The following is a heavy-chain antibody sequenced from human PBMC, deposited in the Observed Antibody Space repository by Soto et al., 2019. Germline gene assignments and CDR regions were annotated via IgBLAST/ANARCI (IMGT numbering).Heavy chain of an antibody. CDR1: GYTFSNYG. V-gene: IGHV1-18*01. D-gene: IGHD4-17*01. CDR3: ARDDYGDYVAYFQH. J-gene: IGHJ1*01. CDR2: ISGYNGNT. Sequence: QVQLVQSGAEVKKPGASVKVSCKASGYTFSNYGISWVRQAPGQGLEWMGWISGYNGNTNYAQKLQGRVTMTTDTSTNTGYMELRSLRSDDTAVYYCARDDYGDYVAYFQHWGQGTLVTVSS.